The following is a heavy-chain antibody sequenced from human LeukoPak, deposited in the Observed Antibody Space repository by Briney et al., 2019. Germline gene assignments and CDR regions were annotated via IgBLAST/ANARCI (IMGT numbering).Heavy chain of an antibody. CDR3: ARVNSYYDFLTGYPYYYYGMDV. D-gene: IGHD3-9*01. Sequence: SETLSFTCTVSGGSISSSYWSWIRQSPGKGLEWIGYIRYSGSTNYNPSLQSRVTISVDTSKNQFSLKLSSVTAADTAVYYCARVNSYYDFLTGYPYYYYGMDVWGKGTTVTVSS. CDR1: GGSISSSY. CDR2: IRYSGST. J-gene: IGHJ6*04. V-gene: IGHV4-59*01.